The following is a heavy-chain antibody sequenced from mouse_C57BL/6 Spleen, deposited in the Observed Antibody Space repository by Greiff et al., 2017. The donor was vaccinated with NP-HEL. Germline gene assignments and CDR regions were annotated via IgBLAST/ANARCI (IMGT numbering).Heavy chain of an antibody. CDR3: ARKAPSYAMDY. V-gene: IGHV3-6*01. D-gene: IGHD6-1*01. J-gene: IGHJ4*01. Sequence: VQLKESGPGLVKPSQSLSLTCSVTGYSITSGYYWNWIRQFPGNKLEWMGYISYDGSNNYNPSLKNRISITRDTSKNQFFLKLNSVTTEDTATYYCARKAPSYAMDYWGQGTSVTVSS. CDR1: GYSITSGYY. CDR2: ISYDGSN.